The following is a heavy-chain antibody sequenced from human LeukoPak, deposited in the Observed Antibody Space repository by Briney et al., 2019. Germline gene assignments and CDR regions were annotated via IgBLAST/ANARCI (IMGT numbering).Heavy chain of an antibody. CDR3: ASSYYDSSGYQYFDY. Sequence: ASVKVSCKASGGTFSSYAISWVRQAPGQGLEWMGGIIPIFGTANYAQKFQGRVTMTRDTSTSTVYMELSSLRSEDTAVYYCASSYYDSSGYQYFDYWGQGTLVTVSS. V-gene: IGHV1-69*05. CDR2: IIPIFGTA. J-gene: IGHJ4*02. D-gene: IGHD3-22*01. CDR1: GGTFSSYA.